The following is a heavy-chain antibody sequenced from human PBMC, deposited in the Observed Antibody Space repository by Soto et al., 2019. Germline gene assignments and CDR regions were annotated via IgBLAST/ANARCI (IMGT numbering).Heavy chain of an antibody. CDR3: TRTIGTIFGVVIRHHYYYYYYMDV. D-gene: IGHD3-3*01. CDR2: IRSKANSYAT. J-gene: IGHJ6*03. V-gene: IGHV3-73*01. CDR1: GFTFSGSA. Sequence: GGSLRLSCAASGFTFSGSAMHWVRQAPGKGLEWVGRIRSKANSYATAYAASVKGRFTISRDDSKNTAYLQMNSLKTEDTAVYYCTRTIGTIFGVVIRHHYYYYYYMDVWGKGTTVTVSS.